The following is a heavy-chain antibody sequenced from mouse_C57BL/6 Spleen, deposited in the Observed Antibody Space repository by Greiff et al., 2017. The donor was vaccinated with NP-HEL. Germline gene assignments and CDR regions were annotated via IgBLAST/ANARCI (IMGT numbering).Heavy chain of an antibody. V-gene: IGHV1-69*01. CDR1: GYTFTSYW. CDR3: ARNYYYGSRGWFAD. D-gene: IGHD1-1*01. Sequence: QVQLQQPGAELVMPGASVKLSCKASGYTFTSYWMHWVKQRPGQGLEWIGEIDPSDSYTNYNQKFKGKSTLTVDKSSSTAYMQLSSLTSEDSAVYYCARNYYYGSRGWFADWGQGTLVTVSA. CDR2: IDPSDSYT. J-gene: IGHJ3*01.